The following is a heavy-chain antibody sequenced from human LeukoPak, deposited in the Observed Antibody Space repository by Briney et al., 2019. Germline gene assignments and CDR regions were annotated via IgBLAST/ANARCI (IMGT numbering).Heavy chain of an antibody. D-gene: IGHD2-15*01. CDR2: IYSGVIT. V-gene: IGHV3-53*01. J-gene: IGHJ4*02. Sequence: GGSLRLSCAASGFTVSSNYMTWVRQAPGKGLEWVSVIYSGVITYYADSVKGRFTISRDNSKNTLFLQMNSLRAEDTAVYYCASTHLGYCSSVSCQNDYWGQGTLVTVSS. CDR1: GFTVSSNY. CDR3: ASTHLGYCSSVSCQNDY.